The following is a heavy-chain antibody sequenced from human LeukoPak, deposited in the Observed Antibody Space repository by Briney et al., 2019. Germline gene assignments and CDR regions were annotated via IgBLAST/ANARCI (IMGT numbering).Heavy chain of an antibody. V-gene: IGHV3-30*04. D-gene: IGHD2-15*01. CDR3: AREAGGSGDAFDI. CDR1: GFTFFNYA. CDR2: ISYDGSNK. Sequence: GGSLRLSCAASGFTFFNYAMHWVRQAPGKGLEWVAVISYDGSNKYYADSVKGRFTISRDNSKNSLYLQMNSLRAEDTAVYYCAREAGGSGDAFDIWGQGTMVTVSS. J-gene: IGHJ3*02.